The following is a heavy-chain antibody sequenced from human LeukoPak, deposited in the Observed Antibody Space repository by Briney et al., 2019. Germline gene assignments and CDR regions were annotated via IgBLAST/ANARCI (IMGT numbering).Heavy chain of an antibody. Sequence: GASVKVSCKASGYTFTSYYMHWVRQAPGQGLEWMGIINPSGGSTSYAQKFQGRVTMTGDTSTSTVYMELSSLRSEDTAVYYCARGYDSSGYRRLRDAFDIWGQGTMVTVSS. V-gene: IGHV1-46*01. CDR1: GYTFTSYY. D-gene: IGHD3-22*01. CDR2: INPSGGST. CDR3: ARGYDSSGYRRLRDAFDI. J-gene: IGHJ3*02.